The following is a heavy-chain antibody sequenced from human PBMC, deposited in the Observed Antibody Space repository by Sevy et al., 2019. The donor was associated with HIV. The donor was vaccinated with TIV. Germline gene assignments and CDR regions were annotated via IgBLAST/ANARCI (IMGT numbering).Heavy chain of an antibody. D-gene: IGHD3-3*01. CDR1: GGSVSSGSYY. J-gene: IGHJ6*02. Sequence: SETLSLTCTVSGGSVSSGSYYWSWIRQPPGKGLEWIGYIYYSGSTNYNPSLKSRVTISVDTSNNQFSLKLSSVTAADTAVYYCARTSGEFYDFWSGFYYYYYGMDVWGQGTTVTVSS. CDR3: ARTSGEFYDFWSGFYYYYYGMDV. CDR2: IYYSGST. V-gene: IGHV4-61*01.